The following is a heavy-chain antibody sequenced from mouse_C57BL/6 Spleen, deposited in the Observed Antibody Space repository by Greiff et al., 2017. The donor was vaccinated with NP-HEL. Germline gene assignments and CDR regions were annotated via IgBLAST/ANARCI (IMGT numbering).Heavy chain of an antibody. V-gene: IGHV10-1*01. Sequence: EVQLVESGGGLVQPKGSLKLSCAASGFSFNTYAMNWVRQAPGQGLEWVARIRSKSNNYATYYADSVKDRFTISRDDSESMLYLQMNNLKTEDTAMYYCVRRDDDGYPYYAMDYWGQGTSVTVSS. D-gene: IGHD2-3*01. CDR3: VRRDDDGYPYYAMDY. CDR1: GFSFNTYA. CDR2: IRSKSNNYAT. J-gene: IGHJ4*01.